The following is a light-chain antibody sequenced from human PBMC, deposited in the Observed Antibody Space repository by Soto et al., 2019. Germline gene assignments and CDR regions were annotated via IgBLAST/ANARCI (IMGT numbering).Light chain of an antibody. CDR3: QQYTNWPPIT. V-gene: IGKV3-15*01. Sequence: EIVLTQSPGTLPLSPGERATLSCRASQSVSSSYLAWYQQKPGQAPRLLIYAASTRATGVPARFSGSGSGTDFSLTITSLQSEDSAVYYCQQYTNWPPITFGQGTRLEI. J-gene: IGKJ5*01. CDR2: AAS. CDR1: QSVSSSY.